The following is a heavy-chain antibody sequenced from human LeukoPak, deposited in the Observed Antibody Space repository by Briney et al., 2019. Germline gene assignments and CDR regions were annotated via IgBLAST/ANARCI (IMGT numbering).Heavy chain of an antibody. V-gene: IGHV3-53*01. CDR3: ARGGRGSAAVVAPRSFDI. CDR2: TYTGGNA. Sequence: GGSLRPSCAASGFTVSSIHMVWVRQAPGYGLEWVSVTYTGGNAYYADSVKGRFIISRDISKNTLYLQMNSLRAEDSALYYCARGGRGSAAVVAPRSFDICGQGTMVTVSS. CDR1: GFTVSSIH. D-gene: IGHD3-22*01. J-gene: IGHJ3*02.